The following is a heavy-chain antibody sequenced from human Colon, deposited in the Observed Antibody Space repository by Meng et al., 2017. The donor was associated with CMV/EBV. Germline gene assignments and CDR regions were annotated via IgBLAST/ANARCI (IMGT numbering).Heavy chain of an antibody. V-gene: IGHV1-46*02. CDR3: VREGSGLKYFDY. D-gene: IGHD5-12*01. CDR1: GDTFNKHY. Sequence: SCKASGDTFNKHYIHWVRQAPGQGLEWMGLINPYDSSTDYGRRFRGRVTVTRDTSTSTVYMEVTSLRSEDTAIFYCVREGSGLKYFDYWGQGTLVTVSS. J-gene: IGHJ4*02. CDR2: INPYDSST.